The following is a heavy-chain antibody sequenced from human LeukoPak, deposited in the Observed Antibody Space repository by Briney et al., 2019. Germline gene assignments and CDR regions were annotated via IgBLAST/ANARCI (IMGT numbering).Heavy chain of an antibody. CDR3: ARHGFYYASGPRFDY. D-gene: IGHD3-10*01. Sequence: SETLTLTCIVSGDSINRNSNYWGWLRQPPGRELEWIGSIYYSGSTYYNPSLKSRVTISADASKNRFSLRLSSVTATDTAVYYCARHGFYYASGPRFDYWGQGILVTASS. J-gene: IGHJ4*02. CDR1: GDSINRNSNY. V-gene: IGHV4-39*01. CDR2: IYYSGST.